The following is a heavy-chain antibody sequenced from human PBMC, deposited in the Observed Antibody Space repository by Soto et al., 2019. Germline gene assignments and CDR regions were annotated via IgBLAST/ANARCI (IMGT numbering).Heavy chain of an antibody. J-gene: IGHJ4*02. CDR3: AKDWSQGGPTRYYFDS. CDR2: IDNRGGTT. D-gene: IGHD1-26*01. V-gene: IGHV3-23*01. Sequence: EVQLLESGGGLVQPGGSLRLSRAASGFTFSSYAMTWVRQAPGKGLEWVSTIDNRGGTTYYADSVKGRFTISKDSSKDSLSLQMSSRRAEDTAVYYCAKDWSQGGPTRYYFDSWGQGTRVTVSS. CDR1: GFTFSSYA.